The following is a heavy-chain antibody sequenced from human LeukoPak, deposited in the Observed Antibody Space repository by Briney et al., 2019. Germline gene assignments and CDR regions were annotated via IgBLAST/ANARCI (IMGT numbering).Heavy chain of an antibody. CDR1: GASISSSTYY. V-gene: IGHV4-39*01. D-gene: IGHD5-12*01. Sequence: PSETLSLTCTVSGASISSSTYYWGWIRQPPGKGLEWIGIIFYSGSTYYNPSLKSRVTISVDTSENQFSLKLSSVTAADTAVYYCARHEWKVATITAYFDYWGQGTLVTVSS. J-gene: IGHJ4*02. CDR3: ARHEWKVATITAYFDY. CDR2: IFYSGST.